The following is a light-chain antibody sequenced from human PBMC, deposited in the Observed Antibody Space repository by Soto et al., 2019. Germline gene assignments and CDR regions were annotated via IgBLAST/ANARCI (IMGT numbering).Light chain of an antibody. Sequence: QSVLTQPASVSGSPGQSITISCTGTSRDVGGYNYVSWYQQHPGKAPKLMIYEVSNRPSGVSNRFSGSTSGNTASLTISGLQAEDEADYYCSSYTSRSTYVFGTGTKGTVL. CDR2: EVS. J-gene: IGLJ1*01. CDR3: SSYTSRSTYV. V-gene: IGLV2-14*01. CDR1: SRDVGGYNY.